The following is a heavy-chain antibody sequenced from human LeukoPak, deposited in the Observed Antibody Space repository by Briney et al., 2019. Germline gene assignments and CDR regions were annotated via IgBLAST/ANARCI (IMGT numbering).Heavy chain of an antibody. D-gene: IGHD3-9*01. V-gene: IGHV4-59*01. J-gene: IGHJ4*02. CDR2: VDYSGST. Sequence: PSEALSLTCTVSGGSIRSYYWSWIRQPPGKGLEWIGYVDYSGSTNYSPSLRSRVTISVDTSKKQISLKLSSVTAADTAIYFCARENTDYDILTGPFDCWGQGTLVTVSS. CDR3: ARENTDYDILTGPFDC. CDR1: GGSIRSYY.